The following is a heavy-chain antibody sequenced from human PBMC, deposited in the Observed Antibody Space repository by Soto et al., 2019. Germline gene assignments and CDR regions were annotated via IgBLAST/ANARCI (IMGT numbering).Heavy chain of an antibody. Sequence: PGGSLRLPCVASGFTFSSYAMSWVRQAPGKGLEWVSAIGGSGGSTYYADSVKGRFTMSRDNSKNTLYLQMNSLRAEDTAVYYCARDRGNMDVWGQGTTVTVSS. CDR2: IGGSGGST. V-gene: IGHV3-23*01. J-gene: IGHJ6*02. CDR3: ARDRGNMDV. D-gene: IGHD6-25*01. CDR1: GFTFSSYA.